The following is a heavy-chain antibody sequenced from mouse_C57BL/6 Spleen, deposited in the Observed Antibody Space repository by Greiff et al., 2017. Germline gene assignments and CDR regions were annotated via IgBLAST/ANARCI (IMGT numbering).Heavy chain of an antibody. J-gene: IGHJ4*01. D-gene: IGHD6-1*01. Sequence: QVQLQQPGAELVRPGSSVKLSCKASGYTFTSYWMHWVKQRPIQGLEWIGNIDPSDSETHYNQKFKDKATMTVDKSSSTAYMQLSSLTSEDSAVYYWARGVVHTNYAMDYWGQGTSVTVSS. V-gene: IGHV1-52*01. CDR2: IDPSDSET. CDR3: ARGVVHTNYAMDY. CDR1: GYTFTSYW.